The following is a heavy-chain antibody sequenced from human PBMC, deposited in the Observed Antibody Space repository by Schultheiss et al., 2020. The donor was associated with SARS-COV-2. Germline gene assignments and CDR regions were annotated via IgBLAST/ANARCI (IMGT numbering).Heavy chain of an antibody. J-gene: IGHJ6*03. CDR3: ARGFVPYYYYYMDV. CDR2: VSHSGGT. CDR1: GGSFSDYH. Sequence: SETLSLTCAVYGGSFSDYHWTWIRQPPGKGLEWIGQVSHSGGTHYSPSLKRRVTISVDTSKSQFSLKLSSVTAADTAVYYCARGFVPYYYYYMDVWGKGTTVTVSS. V-gene: IGHV4-34*01. D-gene: IGHD6-6*01.